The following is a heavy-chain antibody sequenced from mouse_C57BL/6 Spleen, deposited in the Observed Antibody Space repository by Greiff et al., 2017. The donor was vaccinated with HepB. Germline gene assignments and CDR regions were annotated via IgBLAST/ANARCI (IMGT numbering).Heavy chain of an antibody. J-gene: IGHJ4*01. CDR3: ARLCPRGYAMDY. Sequence: QVQLQQSGAELVKPGASVKLSCKASGYTFTSYWMHWVKQRPGQGLEWIGMIHPNSGSTNYNEKFKSKATLTVDKSSSTAYMQLSSLTSEDAAVYYCARLCPRGYAMDYWGQGTSVTVSS. V-gene: IGHV1-64*01. D-gene: IGHD6-1*01. CDR1: GYTFTSYW. CDR2: IHPNSGST.